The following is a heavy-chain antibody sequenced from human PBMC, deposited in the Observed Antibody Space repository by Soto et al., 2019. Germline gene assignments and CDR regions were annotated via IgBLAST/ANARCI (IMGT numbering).Heavy chain of an antibody. CDR2: IDQSGST. V-gene: IGHV4-34*01. D-gene: IGHD1-1*01. J-gene: IGHJ4*02. CDR1: GGSLSGYY. Sequence: SETLSLTCDVSGGSLSGYYWSWIRQSPGKGLEWIGDIDQSGSTNSNPSLKSRVAMSVDTPKNQFSLKLSSVTAADTAVYYCARVRSGGDGGWNEQVFNYWGQGTLVTVSS. CDR3: ARVRSGGDGGWNEQVFNY.